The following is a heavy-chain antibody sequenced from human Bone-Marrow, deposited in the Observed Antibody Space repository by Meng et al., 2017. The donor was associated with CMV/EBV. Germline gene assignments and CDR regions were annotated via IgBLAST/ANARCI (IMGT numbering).Heavy chain of an antibody. Sequence: GGSPRLSGKASGFPFSTYDFHWGRQPTGKGLEWVSSIGTVGDTYSIGSVKGRFIIAREDAKNSVYLQMNGLRDGDTGLYYCARARSPTHFDYWGQGALVTVSS. CDR3: ARARSPTHFDY. CDR1: GFPFSTYD. CDR2: IGTVGDT. J-gene: IGHJ4*02. V-gene: IGHV3-13*01.